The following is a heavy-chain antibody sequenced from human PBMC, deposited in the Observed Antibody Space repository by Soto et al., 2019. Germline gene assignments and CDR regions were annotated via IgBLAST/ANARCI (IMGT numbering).Heavy chain of an antibody. CDR2: INPSGGST. CDR3: ARDPGVVAATSYYYYYYGMDV. J-gene: IGHJ6*02. D-gene: IGHD2-15*01. Sequence: ASVKVSCKASGYTFTSYYMHWVRQAPGQGLEWMGIINPSGGSTSYAQKFQGRVTMTTDTSTSTAYMELRSLRSDDTAVYYCARDPGVVAATSYYYYYYGMDVWGQGTTVTVS. V-gene: IGHV1-46*01. CDR1: GYTFTSYY.